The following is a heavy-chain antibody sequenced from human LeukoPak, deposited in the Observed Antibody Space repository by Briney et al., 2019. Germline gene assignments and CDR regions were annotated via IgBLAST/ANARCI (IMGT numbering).Heavy chain of an antibody. D-gene: IGHD3-3*01. CDR3: ARGYDFWSGYYMSGWHYYYMDV. CDR2: INHSGST. CDR1: SGSFSGYY. J-gene: IGHJ6*03. Sequence: SETLSLTCAVYSGSFSGYYWSWIRQPPGKGLEWIGEINHSGSTNYNPSLKSRVTISVDTSKNQFSLKLSSVTAADTAVYYCARGYDFWSGYYMSGWHYYYMDVWGKGTTVTVSS. V-gene: IGHV4-34*01.